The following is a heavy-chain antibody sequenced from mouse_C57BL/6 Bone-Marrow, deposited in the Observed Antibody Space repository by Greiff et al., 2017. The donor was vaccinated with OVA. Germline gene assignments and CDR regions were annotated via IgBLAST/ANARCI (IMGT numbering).Heavy chain of an antibody. CDR3: ARPYLLLRPYAMDY. D-gene: IGHD1-1*01. Sequence: QVQLQQPGAELVKPGASVKLSCKASGYTFTSYWMQWVKQRPGQGLEWIGEIDPSDSYTNYNQKFKGKATLTVDTSSSTAYMQLSSLTSEDSAVYYCARPYLLLRPYAMDYWGQGTSVTVSS. CDR1: GYTFTSYW. CDR2: IDPSDSYT. J-gene: IGHJ4*01. V-gene: IGHV1-50*01.